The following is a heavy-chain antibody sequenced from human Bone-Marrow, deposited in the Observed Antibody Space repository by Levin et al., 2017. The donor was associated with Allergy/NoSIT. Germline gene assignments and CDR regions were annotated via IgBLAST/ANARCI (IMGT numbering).Heavy chain of an antibody. V-gene: IGHV3-15*05. CDR1: GLTFTNAW. J-gene: IGHJ5*02. Sequence: LSLTCAASGLTFTNAWMNWVRQGPGKGLEWVGRIKSKIEGATTDYAAPVRGRFTISRDDSKNTLFLQMNRLKVEDTAMYYCTTDYWFDPWGQGTLVTVSS. CDR3: TTDYWFDP. CDR2: IKSKIEGATT.